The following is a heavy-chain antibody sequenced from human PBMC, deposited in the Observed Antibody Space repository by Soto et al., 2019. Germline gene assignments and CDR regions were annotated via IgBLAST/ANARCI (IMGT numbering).Heavy chain of an antibody. CDR1: GYSFTSYW. D-gene: IGHD3-9*01. Sequence: GESLKISCKGSGYSFTSYWIGWVRQMPGKGLEWMGIIYPGDSDTRYSPSFQGQVTISADKSISTAYLKWSSLKASDTAMYYCSILMLEISYCDILTGLPRPDYYYDVMDVRGQGITVTFAS. J-gene: IGHJ6*02. CDR2: IYPGDSDT. V-gene: IGHV5-51*01. CDR3: SILMLEISYCDILTGLPRPDYYYDVMDV.